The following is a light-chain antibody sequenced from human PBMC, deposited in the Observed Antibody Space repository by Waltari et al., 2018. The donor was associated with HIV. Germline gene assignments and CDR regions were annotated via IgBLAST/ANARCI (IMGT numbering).Light chain of an antibody. J-gene: IGLJ2*01. CDR1: SLRTSY. CDR3: NSRDTSGDQHVL. V-gene: IGLV3-19*01. CDR2: GKN. Sequence: SSGLIQDPAVSVALGQTVNITCQGDSLRTSYARWYQQKPGQAPVRVMYGKNKRPAGIPDRISGSRSGQTASLTITGAQAEDEADYYCNSRDTSGDQHVLFGGGTKLTVL.